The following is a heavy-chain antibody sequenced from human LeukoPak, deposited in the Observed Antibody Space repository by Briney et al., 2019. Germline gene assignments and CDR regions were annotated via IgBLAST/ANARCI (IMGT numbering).Heavy chain of an antibody. J-gene: IGHJ4*02. V-gene: IGHV3-30*03. D-gene: IGHD6-13*01. CDR2: VSSDGSIK. CDR1: GFTFSSYG. CDR3: ARGYSSSWLGSFDY. Sequence: PGGSLRLSCVASGFTFSSYGIHWVRQAPGKGLEWVAVVSSDGSIKYNADSVKGRFTISRDTSKNTVYLQMNSLGAEDTAFYYCARGYSSSWLGSFDYWGQGTLVTVSS.